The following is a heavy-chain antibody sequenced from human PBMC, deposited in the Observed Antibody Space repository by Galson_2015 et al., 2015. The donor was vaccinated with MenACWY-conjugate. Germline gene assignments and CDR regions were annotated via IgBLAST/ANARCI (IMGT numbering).Heavy chain of an antibody. CDR2: IHQDGNEK. CDR3: ARDISASGSSYAFDI. Sequence: SLRLSCAASGFTFSSYWTSWVRQAPGKGLEWVANIHQDGNEKYYVDSVKGRFTISRDNAKNSLYLQMNSLRAEVTAVYYCARDISASGSSYAFDIWGQGTMVTVSS. CDR1: GFTFSSYW. J-gene: IGHJ3*02. V-gene: IGHV3-7*03. D-gene: IGHD3-10*01.